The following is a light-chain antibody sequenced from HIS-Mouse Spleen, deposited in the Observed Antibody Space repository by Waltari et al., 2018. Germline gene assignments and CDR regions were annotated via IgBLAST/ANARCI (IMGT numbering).Light chain of an antibody. CDR2: VDS. CDR1: NIGSKS. Sequence: SYVLTQPPSVSVAPGKTARITRGGNNIGSKSGHWYQQKPGQAPVLVVYVDSDRPSGIPERFSGSNSGNTATLTISRVEAGDEADYYCQVWDSSSDHVVFGGGTKLTVL. CDR3: QVWDSSSDHVV. J-gene: IGLJ2*01. V-gene: IGLV3-21*03.